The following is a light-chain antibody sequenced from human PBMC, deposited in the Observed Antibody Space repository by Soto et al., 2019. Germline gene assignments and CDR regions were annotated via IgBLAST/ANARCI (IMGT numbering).Light chain of an antibody. CDR3: QQRSNWPPYT. V-gene: IGKV3-11*01. CDR1: QSVSSY. CDR2: DAS. Sequence: EIVLTQSPATLSLSPGERATLSCRASQSVSSYFAWYQQKPGQAPRLRIYDASNRATGIPARFSGSGSGTDFTLTISSLEPEDFAVYYCQQRSNWPPYTFGQGTKLEIK. J-gene: IGKJ2*01.